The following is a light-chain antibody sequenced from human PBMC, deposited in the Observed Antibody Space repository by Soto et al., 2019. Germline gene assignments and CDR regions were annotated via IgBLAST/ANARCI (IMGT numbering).Light chain of an antibody. CDR1: SSDVGGYNY. V-gene: IGLV2-11*01. Sequence: QSVLTQPRSVSGSPGQSVTISCTGTSSDVGGYNYVSWYQQHPGKAPKLMIYDVSKRPSGVPDRFSGSKSGNTASLTISGLQAEDEADYYCFSYAGSYTFYVFGTGTKLTV. CDR3: FSYAGSYTFYV. CDR2: DVS. J-gene: IGLJ1*01.